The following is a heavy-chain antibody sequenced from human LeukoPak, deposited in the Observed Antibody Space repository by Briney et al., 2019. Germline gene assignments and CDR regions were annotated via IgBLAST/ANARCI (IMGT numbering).Heavy chain of an antibody. V-gene: IGHV1-18*01. CDR3: ARSGPADETDYDFWSGYYDWFDP. CDR1: GYTFTSYG. Sequence: GASVKVSCKASGYTFTSYGISWVRQAPGQGLEWMGWISAYNGNTNYAQKLQGRVTMTTDTSTSTAYMELRSLRSDDTAVYYCARSGPADETDYDFWSGYYDWFDPWGQGTLVTVSS. J-gene: IGHJ5*02. CDR2: ISAYNGNT. D-gene: IGHD3-3*01.